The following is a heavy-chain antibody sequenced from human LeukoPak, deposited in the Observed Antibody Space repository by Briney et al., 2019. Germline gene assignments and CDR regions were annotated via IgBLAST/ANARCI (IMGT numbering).Heavy chain of an antibody. CDR2: IYYSGST. D-gene: IGHD3-22*01. J-gene: IGHJ4*02. CDR1: GGSISSYY. V-gene: IGHV4-59*01. Sequence: PSETLSLTCTVSGGSISSYYWSWIRQPPGKGLEWIGYIYYSGSTNYNPSLKSRVTISVDTSKNQFSLKLSSVTAADTAVYYCARHYYDSSGYYSVTQWGQGTLVTVSS. CDR3: ARHYYDSSGYYSVTQ.